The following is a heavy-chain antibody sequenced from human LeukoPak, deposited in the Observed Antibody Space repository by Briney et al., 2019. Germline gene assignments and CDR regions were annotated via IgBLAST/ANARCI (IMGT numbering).Heavy chain of an antibody. Sequence: SETLSLTCTVSGGSISSYYWSWIRQPPGKGLEWIGYIYYSGGTNYNPSLKSRVTISVDTSKNQFSLKLSSVTAADTAVYYCARHTPDSSGYYPHWFDPWGQGTLVTVSS. J-gene: IGHJ5*02. V-gene: IGHV4-59*08. CDR2: IYYSGGT. D-gene: IGHD3-22*01. CDR1: GGSISSYY. CDR3: ARHTPDSSGYYPHWFDP.